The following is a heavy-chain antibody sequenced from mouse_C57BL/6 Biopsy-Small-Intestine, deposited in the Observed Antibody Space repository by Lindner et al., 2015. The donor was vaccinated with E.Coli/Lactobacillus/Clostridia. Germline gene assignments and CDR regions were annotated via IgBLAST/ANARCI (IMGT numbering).Heavy chain of an antibody. CDR1: GYTFTAYY. Sequence: SVKVSCKASGYTFTAYYMHWVRQAPGQGLEWMGRINPSNGDTNYAQKFQGRVTMTRDTSIRIAYMELSRLRSDDTAVYYCAVVVVGSSLVGFDTWGEGTLVTVSS. D-gene: IGHD1-1*02. V-gene: IGHV1-53*01. CDR2: INPSNGDT. CDR3: AVVVVGSSLVGFDT. J-gene: IGHJ1*01.